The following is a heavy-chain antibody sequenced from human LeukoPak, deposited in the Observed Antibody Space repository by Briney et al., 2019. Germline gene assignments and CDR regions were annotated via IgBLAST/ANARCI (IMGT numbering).Heavy chain of an antibody. V-gene: IGHV1-18*01. D-gene: IGHD6-19*01. J-gene: IGHJ4*02. CDR1: GGTFTSYG. CDR3: ARDQSIAVAGTPTDY. Sequence: ASVKVSCKASGGTFTSYGISWVRQAPGQGLEWMGWISAYNGNTNYAQKLQGRVTMTTDTSTSTAYMELRSLRSDDTAVYYCARDQSIAVAGTPTDYWGQGTLVTVSS. CDR2: ISAYNGNT.